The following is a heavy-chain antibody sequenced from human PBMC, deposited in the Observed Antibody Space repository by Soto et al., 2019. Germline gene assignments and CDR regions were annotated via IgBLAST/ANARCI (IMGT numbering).Heavy chain of an antibody. J-gene: IGHJ5*02. Sequence: PSETLSLTCTVSGGSISNYYWSWIRQPPGKGLEWIGYIYYSGSTNYNPSLKSRVTISVDTSKNQFSLKLSSVTAADTAVYYCARLSWADYDGIFDPWGQGTLVTVSS. D-gene: IGHD3-16*02. CDR3: ARLSWADYDGIFDP. CDR1: GGSISNYY. CDR2: IYYSGST. V-gene: IGHV4-59*01.